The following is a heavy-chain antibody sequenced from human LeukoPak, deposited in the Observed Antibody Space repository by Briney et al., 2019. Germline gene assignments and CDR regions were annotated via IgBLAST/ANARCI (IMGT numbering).Heavy chain of an antibody. CDR3: RLWLGDSQGPDY. CDR2: ISPNSGDT. J-gene: IGHJ4*02. Sequence: ASVKVSCMASGCTFSDYHIHWVRQAPGQGLEWMGRISPNSGDTNYAQKFQGRVTMSRDTSISTADMELSSLRSDDTAIYYCRLWLGDSQGPDYWGQGTLVTVSS. CDR1: GCTFSDYH. V-gene: IGHV1-2*06. D-gene: IGHD3-10*01.